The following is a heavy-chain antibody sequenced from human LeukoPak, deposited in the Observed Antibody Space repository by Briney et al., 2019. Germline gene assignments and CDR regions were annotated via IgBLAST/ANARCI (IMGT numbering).Heavy chain of an antibody. Sequence: GGSLRLSCAASGFTFVSYTLNWVRQAPGKGLEWVSSISGTGAYIYYADSLKGRFTISRDNAKNTLYLQMNSLRAEDTAVYYCARADGRTGFDYWGQGTLVTVSS. CDR3: ARADGRTGFDY. D-gene: IGHD2-8*02. CDR1: GFTFVSYT. CDR2: ISGTGAYI. V-gene: IGHV3-21*01. J-gene: IGHJ4*02.